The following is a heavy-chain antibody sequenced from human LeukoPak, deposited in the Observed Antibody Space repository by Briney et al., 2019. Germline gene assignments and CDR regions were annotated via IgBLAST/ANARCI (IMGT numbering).Heavy chain of an antibody. J-gene: IGHJ4*02. V-gene: IGHV6-1*01. CDR2: TYYRSKWYN. CDR1: GDSVSSNSAA. Sequence: SQTLSLTCAISGDSVSSNSAAWNWIRQSPSRGLEWLGRTYYRSKWYNDYAVSVKSRITINPDTSKNQFSLQLNSVTPEDTAMYYCAREGKDDTTGKKHFFDYWGQGTLVTVSS. CDR3: AREGKDDTTGKKHFFDY. D-gene: IGHD1-1*01.